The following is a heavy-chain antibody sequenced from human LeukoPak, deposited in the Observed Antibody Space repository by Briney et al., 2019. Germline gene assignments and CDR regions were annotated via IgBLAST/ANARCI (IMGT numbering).Heavy chain of an antibody. Sequence: SQTLSLTCTVSGGSISSGGYSWSWIRQPPGKGLEWIGEINHSGSTNYNPSLKSRVTISVDTSKNQFSLKLSSVTAADTAVYYCARGGTYYDYVWGSYRHGDYFDYWGQGTLVTVSS. CDR1: GGSISSGGYS. CDR3: ARGGTYYDYVWGSYRHGDYFDY. V-gene: IGHV4-30-2*01. CDR2: INHSGST. D-gene: IGHD3-16*02. J-gene: IGHJ4*02.